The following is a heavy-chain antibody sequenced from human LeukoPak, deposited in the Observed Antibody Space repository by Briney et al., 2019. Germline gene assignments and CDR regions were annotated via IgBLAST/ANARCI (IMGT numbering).Heavy chain of an antibody. CDR1: GFTFSSYT. D-gene: IGHD6-19*01. CDR3: AKDAGRAVAGFFDY. J-gene: IGHJ4*02. V-gene: IGHV3-21*04. Sequence: GESLRLSCAASGFTFSSYTMNWVHQAPGKGLEWVSCISSSSTNIYYADSVKGRFTISRDNAKNSLYLQMNSLRAEDTALYYCAKDAGRAVAGFFDYWGQGTLVTVSS. CDR2: ISSSSTNI.